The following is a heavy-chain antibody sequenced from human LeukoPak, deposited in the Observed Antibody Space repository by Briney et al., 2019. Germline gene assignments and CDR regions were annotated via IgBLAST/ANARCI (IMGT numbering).Heavy chain of an antibody. J-gene: IGHJ5*02. V-gene: IGHV4-4*02. D-gene: IGHD1-26*01. CDR1: GGSITITNF. Sequence: SETLSLTCGVSGGSITITNFWSWVRQPPGGGLEWIGEISLRGRTQYNPSLKSRVNISIDESENHLYLSLASVTAADTAVYYCSRESGPYCPFGHWGQGTLVAVTS. CDR2: ISLRGRT. CDR3: SRESGPYCPFGH.